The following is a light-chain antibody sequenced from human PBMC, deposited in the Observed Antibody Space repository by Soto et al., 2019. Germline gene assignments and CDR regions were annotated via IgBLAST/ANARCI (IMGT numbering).Light chain of an antibody. J-gene: IGKJ5*01. V-gene: IGKV3-11*01. CDR1: HSVTTH. Sequence: EIVLAQSPGTPSLSPGESATLSCWASHSVTTHLAWFQQRPGQTPRLLIYDASTRAPGIPARISGRGSGADFTLTISSLEPEDFAVYYCQQRSDSITFGQGTRLEIK. CDR2: DAS. CDR3: QQRSDSIT.